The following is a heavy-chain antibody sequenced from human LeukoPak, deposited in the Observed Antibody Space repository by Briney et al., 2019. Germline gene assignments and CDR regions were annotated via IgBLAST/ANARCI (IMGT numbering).Heavy chain of an antibody. D-gene: IGHD3-16*01. CDR3: ARVSTSQGVVGFDI. V-gene: IGHV4-61*02. J-gene: IGHJ3*02. Sequence: PSETLSLTCTVSGGSISSNNYYWGWIRQPAGKGLEWIGRIYNNGSTIYNPSLKSRVTTSLDTSKNQFSLKLSSVTAADTAVYYCARVSTSQGVVGFDIWGQGTMVTVSS. CDR2: IYNNGST. CDR1: GGSISSNNYY.